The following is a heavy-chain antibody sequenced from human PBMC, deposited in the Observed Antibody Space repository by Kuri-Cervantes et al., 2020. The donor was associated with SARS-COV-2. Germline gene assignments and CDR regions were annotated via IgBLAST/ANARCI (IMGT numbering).Heavy chain of an antibody. V-gene: IGHV3-7*01. CDR1: GFTFRNYW. J-gene: IGHJ5*02. CDR3: ARVQLGFWSRFDP. Sequence: GGSLRLSCAASGFTFRNYWMTWVRQAPGKGLEWVANIKQDGREKYYMDSLRGRFTISRDNAKNSLHLQMSNLRAEDTAIYYCARVQLGFWSRFDPWGQGTLVTVSS. CDR2: IKQDGREK. D-gene: IGHD3-3*01.